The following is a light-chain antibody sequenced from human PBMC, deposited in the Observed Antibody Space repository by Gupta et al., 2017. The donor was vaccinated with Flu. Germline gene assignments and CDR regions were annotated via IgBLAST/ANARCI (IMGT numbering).Light chain of an antibody. V-gene: IGKV2-28*01. J-gene: IGKJ5*01. Sequence: ISCRSSQSLLHSNGYNYLDWYLQKPGQSPQLLIYLGSNRASGVPDRFSGSGSGTDFTLKISRVEAEDVGVYYCMQALQTPYTFGQGTRLEIK. CDR1: QSLLHSNGYNY. CDR2: LGS. CDR3: MQALQTPYT.